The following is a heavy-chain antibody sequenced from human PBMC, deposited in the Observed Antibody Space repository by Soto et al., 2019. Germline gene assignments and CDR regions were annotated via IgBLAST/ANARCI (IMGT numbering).Heavy chain of an antibody. D-gene: IGHD3-10*01. Sequence: QVQLQESGPKLVKPSQTLSLTCSVSGGSISTVGHYWTWIRQPPGKGLEWIGSIYHTGSTYYNPSLKSRVTISVDTSKNQFSLKLSSVTAADTAVYYCASRSVLGGGAFDIWGQGTMVTVSS. CDR3: ASRSVLGGGAFDI. J-gene: IGHJ3*02. CDR2: IYHTGST. CDR1: GGSISTVGHY. V-gene: IGHV4-31*03.